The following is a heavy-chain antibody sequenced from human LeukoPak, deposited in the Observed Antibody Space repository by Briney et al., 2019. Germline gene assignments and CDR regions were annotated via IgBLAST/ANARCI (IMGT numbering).Heavy chain of an antibody. V-gene: IGHV3-30*02. J-gene: IGHJ5*02. CDR1: GFTFSSHG. CDR2: LRYDGSIE. D-gene: IGHD3-16*02. CDR3: ASLTAFGGVIENWLDP. Sequence: PGGSLRLSCAASGFTFSSHGMHWVRQAPGKGQEWVAFLRYDGSIEYYADSVKGRFTISRDNAENTLCLQMNSLRVEDTAVYYCASLTAFGGVIENWLDPWGQGTLVTVSS.